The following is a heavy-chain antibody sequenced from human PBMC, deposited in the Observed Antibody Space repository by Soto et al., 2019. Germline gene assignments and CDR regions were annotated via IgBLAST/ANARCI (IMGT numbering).Heavy chain of an antibody. CDR3: ARGRGCAWRSHYYGMSG. D-gene: IGHD2-21*01. Sequence: SETLSLTCTVSGGSISSYYWSWIRQPPGKGLEWIGYIYYSGSTNYNPSLKSRVTISVDTSKNQFSLKLSSVTAEDTAVYYCARGRGCAWRSHYYGMSGWGQGTTVTV. CDR1: GGSISSYY. V-gene: IGHV4-59*12. CDR2: IYYSGST. J-gene: IGHJ6*02.